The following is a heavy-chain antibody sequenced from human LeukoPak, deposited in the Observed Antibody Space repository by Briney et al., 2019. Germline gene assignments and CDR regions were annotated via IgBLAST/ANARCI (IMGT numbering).Heavy chain of an antibody. CDR1: GGSISSSSYY. Sequence: SETLSLTCTVSGGSISSSSYYWGWIRQPPGKGLEWIGSIYYSGSTYYNPSLKSRVTISVDTSKNQFSLRLSSVTAADTAVYYCARDNPAADHTFDYWGQGTLVTVSS. CDR2: IYYSGST. CDR3: ARDNPAADHTFDY. V-gene: IGHV4-39*07. J-gene: IGHJ4*02. D-gene: IGHD2-15*01.